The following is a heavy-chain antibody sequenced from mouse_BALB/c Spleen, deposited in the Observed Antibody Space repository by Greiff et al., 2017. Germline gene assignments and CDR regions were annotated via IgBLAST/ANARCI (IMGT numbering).Heavy chain of an antibody. V-gene: IGHV3-2*02. D-gene: IGHD2-1*01. CDR1: GYSITSDYA. J-gene: IGHJ2*01. Sequence: VQLQQSGPGLVKPSQSLSLTCTVTGYSITSDYAWNWIRQFPGNKLEWMGYISYSGSTSYNPSLKSRISITRDTSKNQFFLQLNSVTTEDTATYYCAMGSLYGNYPYYFDYWGQGTTLTVSS. CDR2: ISYSGST. CDR3: AMGSLYGNYPYYFDY.